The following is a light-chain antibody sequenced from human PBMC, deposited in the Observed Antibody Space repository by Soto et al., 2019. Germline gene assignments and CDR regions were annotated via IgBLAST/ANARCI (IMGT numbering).Light chain of an antibody. Sequence: EIVVTQSPGTLWLSPGERATLSCRAGQSVSNNYLAWYQQKPGQAPRLLIYGTANRATGIPDRFSGSGSGTDFTLTISSLQAEDVATDYCQKCGIAPFRFGGGTKVDI. CDR1: QSVSNNY. CDR2: GTA. CDR3: QKCGIAPFR. V-gene: IGKV3-20*01. J-gene: IGKJ4*01.